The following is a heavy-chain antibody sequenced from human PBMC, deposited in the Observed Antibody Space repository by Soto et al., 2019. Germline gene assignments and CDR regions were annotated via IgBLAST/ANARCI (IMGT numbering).Heavy chain of an antibody. V-gene: IGHV3-13*05. CDR3: ARGRIVGAPIGSYYYGMDV. CDR2: IGTAGDP. CDR1: VFTFSSYD. Sequence: WWSLRLSCSASVFTFSSYDMHWVRQATGKGLEWVSAIGTAGDPYYPGSVKGRFTISRENAKNSLYLQMNSLRAGDTAVYYCARGRIVGAPIGSYYYGMDVWGQGTTVTVSS. J-gene: IGHJ6*02. D-gene: IGHD1-26*01.